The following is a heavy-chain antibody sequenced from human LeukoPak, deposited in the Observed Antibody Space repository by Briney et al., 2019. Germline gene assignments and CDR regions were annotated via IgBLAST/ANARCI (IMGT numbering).Heavy chain of an antibody. CDR2: IIPIFGTA. Sequence: GASVNVSCTASGGTFSSYAISWVRQAPGQGLEWMGGIIPIFGTANYAQKFQGRVTITADKSTSTAYMELSSLRSEDTAVYYCARVARYGHFDYWGQGTLVTVSS. V-gene: IGHV1-69*06. CDR3: ARVARYGHFDY. CDR1: GGTFSSYA. D-gene: IGHD2-15*01. J-gene: IGHJ4*02.